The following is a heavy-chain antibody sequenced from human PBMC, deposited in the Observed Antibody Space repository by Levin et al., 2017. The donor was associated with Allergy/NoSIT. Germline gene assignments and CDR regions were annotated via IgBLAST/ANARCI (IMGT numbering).Heavy chain of an antibody. CDR3: ASRRSGTTEYYFDY. J-gene: IGHJ4*02. CDR2: ISYDGSNK. D-gene: IGHD1-1*01. V-gene: IGHV3-30-3*01. CDR1: GFTFSSYA. Sequence: GGSLRLSCAASGFTFSSYAMHWVRQAPGKGLEWVAVISYDGSNKYYADSVKGRFTISRDNSKNTLYLQMNSLRAEDTAVYYCASRRSGTTEYYFDYWGQGTLVTVSS.